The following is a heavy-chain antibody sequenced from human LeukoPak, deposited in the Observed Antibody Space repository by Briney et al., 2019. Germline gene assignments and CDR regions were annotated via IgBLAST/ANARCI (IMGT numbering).Heavy chain of an antibody. D-gene: IGHD3-10*01. J-gene: IGHJ5*02. CDR1: GGSFSGYY. Sequence: PSETLSLTCAVYGGSFSGYYWSWIRQPPGKGLEWIGEINHSGSTNYNPSLKSRVTISVDTSKNQFSLKLSSVTAADTAVYYCARDLMVRGVIVWFDPWGQGTLVTVSS. CDR2: INHSGST. V-gene: IGHV4-34*01. CDR3: ARDLMVRGVIVWFDP.